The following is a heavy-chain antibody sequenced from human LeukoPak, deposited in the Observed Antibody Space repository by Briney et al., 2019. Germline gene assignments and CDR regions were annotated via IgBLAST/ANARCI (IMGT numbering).Heavy chain of an antibody. D-gene: IGHD6-6*01. J-gene: IGHJ4*02. CDR1: GFTFSSFS. CDR2: ISSSSSNI. V-gene: IGHV3-21*01. CDR3: AREAKVGSSLYFDY. Sequence: GGSLRLSCAASGFTFSSFSINWVRQAPGKGLEWVSSISSSSSNIYCADSVRGRFTISRDNAKNSLYLQMDGLRVEDTALYYCAREAKVGSSLYFDYWGQGTLVTVSS.